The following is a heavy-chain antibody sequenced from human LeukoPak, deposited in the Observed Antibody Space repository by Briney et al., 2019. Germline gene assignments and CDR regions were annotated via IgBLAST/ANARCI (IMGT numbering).Heavy chain of an antibody. CDR3: AREDGYCSGGSCYWVY. Sequence: GRSLRLSCAASGFTFSSYGMHWVRQAPGKGLVWVSRINSDGSSTSYADSVKGRFTISRDNAKNTLYLQMNSLRAEDTAVYYCAREDGYCSGGSCYWVYWGQGTLVTVSS. CDR1: GFTFSSYG. CDR2: INSDGSST. V-gene: IGHV3-74*01. J-gene: IGHJ4*02. D-gene: IGHD2-15*01.